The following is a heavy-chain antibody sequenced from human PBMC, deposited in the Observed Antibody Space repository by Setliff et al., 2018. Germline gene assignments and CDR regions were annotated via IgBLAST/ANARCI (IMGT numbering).Heavy chain of an antibody. CDR2: IKSKTDGGTT. J-gene: IGHJ3*02. V-gene: IGHV3-15*01. CDR1: GFTFSNAW. D-gene: IGHD6-19*01. Sequence: GGSLRLSCAASGFTFSNAWMSWVRQAPGKGLEWVGRIKSKTDGGTTDYAAPVKGRFTISRDDSKNTLYLQVNSLKTEDTAVYYCKGSGWRSMAFDIWGQGTMVTVSS. CDR3: KGSGWRSMAFDI.